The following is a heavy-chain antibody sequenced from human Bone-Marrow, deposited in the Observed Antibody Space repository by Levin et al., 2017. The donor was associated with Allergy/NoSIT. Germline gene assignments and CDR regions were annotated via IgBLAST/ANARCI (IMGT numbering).Heavy chain of an antibody. CDR2: ITGTGGST. V-gene: IGHV3-23*01. J-gene: IGHJ3*01. D-gene: IGHD1-14*01. CDR3: AKKQGGTTGFSFDV. CDR1: GFSFGDFA. Sequence: GESLKISCAASGFSFGDFAMAWVRQVPGKGLEWVSVITGTGGSTYYGDSVKGRFTVSRDNSKNTLYLELNSLRAEDTAIYYCAKKQGGTTGFSFDVWGQGTMVTVSS.